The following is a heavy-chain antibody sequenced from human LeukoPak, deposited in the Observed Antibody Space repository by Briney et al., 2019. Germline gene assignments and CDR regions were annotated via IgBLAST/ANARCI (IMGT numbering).Heavy chain of an antibody. V-gene: IGHV1-2*02. J-gene: IGHJ4*02. CDR2: INPNSGGT. CDR1: GYTFTSYY. Sequence: ASVKVSCKASGYTFTSYYMHWVRQAPGQGLERMGWINPNSGGTNYAQKFQGRVTMTRDTSISTAYMELSRLRSDDTAVYYCARDHEGSSSTFDYWGQGTLVTVSS. CDR3: ARDHEGSSSTFDY. D-gene: IGHD6-6*01.